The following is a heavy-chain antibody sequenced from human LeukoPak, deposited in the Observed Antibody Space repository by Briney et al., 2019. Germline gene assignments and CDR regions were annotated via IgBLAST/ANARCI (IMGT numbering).Heavy chain of an antibody. J-gene: IGHJ5*02. CDR1: GGTFSSYA. CDR2: IIPIFGTA. D-gene: IGHD5-24*01. V-gene: IGHV1-69*05. Sequence: SVKVSCKASGGTFSSYAISWVRQAPGQGLEWMGRIIPIFGTANYAQKFQGRVTITTDESTSTAYMELSSLRSEDTAVYYCASDHLQYSEGNWFDPWGQGTLVTASS. CDR3: ASDHLQYSEGNWFDP.